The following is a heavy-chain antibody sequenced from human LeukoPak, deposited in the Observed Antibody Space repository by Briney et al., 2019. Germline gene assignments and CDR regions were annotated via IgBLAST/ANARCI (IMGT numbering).Heavy chain of an antibody. D-gene: IGHD2-8*01. J-gene: IGHJ4*02. CDR1: GYTFTSYH. V-gene: IGHV1-46*01. CDR2: INLSGGST. Sequence: ASMKVSCKASGYTFTSYHMHWVRQAPGQGLEWMGKINLSGGSTTYAQKIQGRVTMTRDTSTSTVYMELSSLRSEDTAVYYCARDYVDDIPMIKDYWGQGTLVTVSS. CDR3: ARDYVDDIPMIKDY.